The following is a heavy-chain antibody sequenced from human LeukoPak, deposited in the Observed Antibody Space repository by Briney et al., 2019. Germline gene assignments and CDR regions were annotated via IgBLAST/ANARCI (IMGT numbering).Heavy chain of an antibody. V-gene: IGHV3-7*01. D-gene: IGHD3-16*01. J-gene: IGHJ5*02. CDR2: IKQDASER. CDR1: GFTISDYW. CDR3: VRDGGTDWYDP. Sequence: GGSLRLSCAASGFTISDYWMTWVRQAPGKGLEWVANIKQDASERTYVDSVKGRFTISGDNAKNSIFLQMNSLRVEDMATYYCVRDGGTDWYDPWGQGTLVSVS.